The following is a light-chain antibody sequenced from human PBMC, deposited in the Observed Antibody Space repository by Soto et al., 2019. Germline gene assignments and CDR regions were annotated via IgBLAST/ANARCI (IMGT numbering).Light chain of an antibody. V-gene: IGKV1-5*01. CDR1: QSISSW. CDR3: QHYDIFSER. Sequence: IRITKFAVTVSVSHEDRVTXTCRASQSISSWLAWYQQKPGKAPRLLIYDASILESGVPSRFSGSGSRTEFTLTISSLQPDDFTRYYCQHYDIFSERFCQGAKVDI. CDR2: DAS. J-gene: IGKJ1*01.